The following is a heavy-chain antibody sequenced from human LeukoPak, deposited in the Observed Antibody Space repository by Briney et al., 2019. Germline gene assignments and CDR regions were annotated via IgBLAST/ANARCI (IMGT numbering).Heavy chain of an antibody. V-gene: IGHV4-59*01. CDR1: GGSISSYY. Sequence: SETLPLTCTVSGGSISSYYWSWIRQPPGKGLEWIGYIYYSGSTNYNPSLKSRVTISVDTSKNQFSLKLSSVTAADTAVYYCARALDTAMETADDAFDIWGQGTMVTVSS. J-gene: IGHJ3*02. CDR3: ARALDTAMETADDAFDI. CDR2: IYYSGST. D-gene: IGHD5-18*01.